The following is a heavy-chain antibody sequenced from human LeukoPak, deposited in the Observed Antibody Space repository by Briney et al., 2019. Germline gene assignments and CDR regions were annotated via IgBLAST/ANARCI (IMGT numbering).Heavy chain of an antibody. Sequence: GGSLRLSCAASGFTFSSYAMHWVRQAPGKGLEWVAVISYDGSNKYYADSVKGRFTISRDNSKNTLYLQMNSLRAEDTAVYYCAKDLGIAARPGGFDYWGQGTLVTVSS. D-gene: IGHD6-6*01. CDR1: GFTFSSYA. CDR3: AKDLGIAARPGGFDY. V-gene: IGHV3-30-3*01. CDR2: ISYDGSNK. J-gene: IGHJ4*02.